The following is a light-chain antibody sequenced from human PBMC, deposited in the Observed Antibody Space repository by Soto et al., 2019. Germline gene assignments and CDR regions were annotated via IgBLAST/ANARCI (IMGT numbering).Light chain of an antibody. Sequence: QSALTQPPSASGSPGQSATISCTGAASDIGAYNFVSWYQQYPGTAPKLMIYEVYKRPSGAPDRFSVSKSGNTASPAVSGLQAEDEADYYCTSFAGSDKLFFGGGTKLTVL. J-gene: IGLJ2*01. CDR2: EVY. V-gene: IGLV2-8*01. CDR1: ASDIGAYNF. CDR3: TSFAGSDKLF.